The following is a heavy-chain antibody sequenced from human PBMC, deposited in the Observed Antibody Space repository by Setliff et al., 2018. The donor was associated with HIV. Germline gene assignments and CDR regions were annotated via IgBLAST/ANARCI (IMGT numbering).Heavy chain of an antibody. D-gene: IGHD3-10*01. Sequence: ASVKVSCKPSGGTFNNFAISWVRQAPGQGLEWMGGIIPMFGRVNYAQKLQGRVTITADESTNTAYMELSSLRAEDTAVYFCARGVAINYYGSGTYLGHWGQGTQVTVSS. J-gene: IGHJ4*02. CDR1: GGTFNNFA. CDR2: IIPMFGRV. CDR3: ARGVAINYYGSGTYLGH. V-gene: IGHV1-69*13.